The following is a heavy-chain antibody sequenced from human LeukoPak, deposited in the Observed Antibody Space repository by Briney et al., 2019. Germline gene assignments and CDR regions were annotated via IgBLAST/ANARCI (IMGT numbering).Heavy chain of an antibody. CDR3: ASLLTGRYYDSSGIDY. CDR2: IYHSGST. Sequence: TTSETLSLTCTVSGGSISSGGYSWSWIRQPPGKGLEWIGYIYHSGSTYYNPSLKSRVTISVDRSKNQFSLKLSSVTAADTAVYYCASLLTGRYYDSSGIDYWGQGTLVTVSS. D-gene: IGHD3-22*01. V-gene: IGHV4-30-2*01. J-gene: IGHJ4*02. CDR1: GGSISSGGYS.